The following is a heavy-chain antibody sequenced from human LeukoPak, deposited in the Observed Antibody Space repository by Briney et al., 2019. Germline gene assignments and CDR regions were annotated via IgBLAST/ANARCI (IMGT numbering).Heavy chain of an antibody. CDR1: GYTFTRYY. J-gene: IGHJ4*02. CDR3: ARSDECVWGSFRQLDY. V-gene: IGHV1-46*01. Sequence: ASVKVSCKASGYTFTRYYIHWVRQAPGQGLEWMGILNPSGGSAAYAQKFQGRVTMTRDTSTSTVYMELSSLRSEDTAVYYCARSDECVWGSFRQLDYWGQGTLVTVSS. D-gene: IGHD3-16*02. CDR2: LNPSGGSA.